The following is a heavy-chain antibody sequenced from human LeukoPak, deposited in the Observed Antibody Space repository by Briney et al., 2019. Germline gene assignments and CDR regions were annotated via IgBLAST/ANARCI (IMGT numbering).Heavy chain of an antibody. V-gene: IGHV3-30*02. CDR1: GFTFSSYG. CDR2: IRYDGSNK. CDR3: AKDPTSNDDDFWSGYYEDY. Sequence: PGGSLRLSCAASGFTFSSYGMHWVRQAPGKGLEWVAFIRYDGSNKYYADSVKGRFTISRDNSKNTLYLQMDSLRAEDTAVYYCAKDPTSNDDDFWSGYYEDYWGQGTLVTVSS. J-gene: IGHJ4*02. D-gene: IGHD3-3*01.